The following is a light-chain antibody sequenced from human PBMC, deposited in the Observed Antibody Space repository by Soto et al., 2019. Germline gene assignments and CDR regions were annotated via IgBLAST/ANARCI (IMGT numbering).Light chain of an antibody. CDR3: MQGTHWPPT. Sequence: DVVMTQSPLSLPVTLGQPASISCRSSQSLVYSDGIAYLNWFHQRPGQSPRRLIYRASNRDSGVXDXSGGSASGTDFTLKISRVESEDVGVYYCMQGTHWPPTFGPGTKVEIK. J-gene: IGKJ1*01. V-gene: IGKV2-30*01. CDR1: QSLVYSDGIAY. CDR2: RAS.